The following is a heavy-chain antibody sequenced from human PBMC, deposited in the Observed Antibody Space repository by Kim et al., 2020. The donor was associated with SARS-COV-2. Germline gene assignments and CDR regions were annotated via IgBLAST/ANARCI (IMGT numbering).Heavy chain of an antibody. Sequence: SVKVSCKASGGTFSSYAISWVRQAPGQGLEWMGGIIPIFGTANYAQKFQGRVTITADESTSTAYMELSSLRSEDTAVYYCARGPYSNYVNWFDPWGQGTLFTVSS. CDR3: ARGPYSNYVNWFDP. CDR1: GGTFSSYA. CDR2: IIPIFGTA. D-gene: IGHD4-4*01. V-gene: IGHV1-69*13. J-gene: IGHJ5*02.